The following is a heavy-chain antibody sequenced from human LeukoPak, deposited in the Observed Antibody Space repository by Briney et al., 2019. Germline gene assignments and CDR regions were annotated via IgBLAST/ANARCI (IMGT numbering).Heavy chain of an antibody. D-gene: IGHD4-17*01. Sequence: GGSLRLSCAASGFTFSSYSMNWVRQAPGKGLEWVSYIGNGSTAIYYADSVKGRFTISRDNAKNSLYLQMNSLRDEDTAVYYCARVAVTTDYWGRGTLVTVSS. V-gene: IGHV3-48*02. CDR1: GFTFSSYS. CDR3: ARVAVTTDY. CDR2: IGNGSTAI. J-gene: IGHJ4*02.